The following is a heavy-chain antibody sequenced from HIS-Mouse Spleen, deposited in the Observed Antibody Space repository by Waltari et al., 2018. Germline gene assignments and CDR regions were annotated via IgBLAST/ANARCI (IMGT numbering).Heavy chain of an antibody. CDR1: GYSIRSGHY. CDR2: IYHSGST. J-gene: IGHJ3*02. CDR3: AAPRDYGDAFDI. D-gene: IGHD4-17*01. Sequence: QVQLQESGPGLVKPAETLSLTCTVSGYSIRSGHYWAWIRQPPGKGLEWIGSIYHSGSTYYNPSLKSRVTISVDTSKNQFSLKLSSVTAADTAVYYCAAPRDYGDAFDIWGQGTMVTVSS. V-gene: IGHV4-38-2*02.